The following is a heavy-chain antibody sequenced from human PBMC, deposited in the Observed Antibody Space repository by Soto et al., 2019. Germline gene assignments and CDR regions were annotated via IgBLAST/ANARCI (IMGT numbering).Heavy chain of an antibody. CDR3: ASSYGSGYRAFDY. D-gene: IGHD3-10*01. J-gene: IGHJ4*02. CDR2: INPILSMS. CDR1: GDTLTFYS. Sequence: QVQLVQSGAEVKKPGSSVRFSCKASGDTLTFYSINWVRQAPGLGLEWMGRINPILSMSNYAQRFQGRVTMTADKSTSTAYMELSSLRSEDTAMYYCASSYGSGYRAFDYWGQGALVTVSS. V-gene: IGHV1-69*02.